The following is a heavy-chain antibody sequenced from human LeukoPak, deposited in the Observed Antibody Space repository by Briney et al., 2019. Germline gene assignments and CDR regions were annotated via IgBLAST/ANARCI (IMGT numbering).Heavy chain of an antibody. J-gene: IGHJ4*02. CDR3: ARDRGSYYDY. CDR2: INHSGST. D-gene: IGHD1-26*01. V-gene: IGHV4-34*01. CDR1: SGSFSGFY. Sequence: SETLSLTCAVYSGSFSGFYWSWIRQSPGKGLEWIGEINHSGSTNYNPSPKSRVTISVDTSKNQFSLRLSSVTAADTAVYYCARDRGSYYDYWGQGTLVTVSS.